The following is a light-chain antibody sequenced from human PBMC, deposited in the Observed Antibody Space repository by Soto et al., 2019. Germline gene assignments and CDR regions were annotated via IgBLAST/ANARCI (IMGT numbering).Light chain of an antibody. CDR2: GAS. CDR1: QSISSE. Sequence: EIVMTQSPATLSVSPGESATLSCRASQSISSELAWYQQKPGQPPRLLIYGASTRATGVPARFTGSGSGSAFTLTISWLQSEDFAVYYCHQGHNWPLTFGQGTRLEI. J-gene: IGKJ2*01. V-gene: IGKV3-15*01. CDR3: HQGHNWPLT.